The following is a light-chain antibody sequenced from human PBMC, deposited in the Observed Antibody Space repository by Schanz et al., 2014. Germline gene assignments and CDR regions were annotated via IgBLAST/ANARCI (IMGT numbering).Light chain of an antibody. CDR3: QQYSISPPFT. CDR1: QSVSSY. Sequence: EIVLTQSPDTLSLSPGERATLSCRASQSVSSYLAWYQQKPGQAPRLLIHGASSRATGIPDRFSGSGSGTEFTLTISRLEPEDFAVYYCQQYSISPPFTFGQGTKLDLK. CDR2: GAS. J-gene: IGKJ2*01. V-gene: IGKV3-20*01.